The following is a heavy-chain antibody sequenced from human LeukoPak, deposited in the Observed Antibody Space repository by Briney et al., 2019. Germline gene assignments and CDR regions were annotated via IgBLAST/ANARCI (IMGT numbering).Heavy chain of an antibody. CDR2: IYTSGST. CDR3: AVEAVAAQQWCDP. Sequence: SQTLSLTCTVSGGSLRSGSYQWSWIRQPAGKGLEWIGRIYTSGSTNYNPSLKSRVTISVDTSKNQFSLKLSSVTAADTAVYYSAVEAVAAQQWCDPWCQGTLVTVSS. J-gene: IGHJ5*02. V-gene: IGHV4-61*02. D-gene: IGHD6-19*01. CDR1: GGSLRSGSYQ.